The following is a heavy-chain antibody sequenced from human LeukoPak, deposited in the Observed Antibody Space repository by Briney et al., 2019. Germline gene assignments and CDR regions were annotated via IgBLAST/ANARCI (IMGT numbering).Heavy chain of an antibody. Sequence: SVKVSCKASGGTFSSYAISWVRQAPGQGLEWMGRIIPILGIANYAQKFQGRVTITADKSTSTAYMELSSLRSEDTAVYYCAMRGAPGYCSGGSCYSGGSDYWGQGTLVTVSS. CDR1: GGTFSSYA. CDR2: IIPILGIA. D-gene: IGHD2-15*01. J-gene: IGHJ4*02. CDR3: AMRGAPGYCSGGSCYSGGSDY. V-gene: IGHV1-69*04.